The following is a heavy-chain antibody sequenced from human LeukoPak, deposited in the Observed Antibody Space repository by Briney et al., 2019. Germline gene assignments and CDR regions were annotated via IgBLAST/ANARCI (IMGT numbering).Heavy chain of an antibody. CDR2: MNPNSGNT. CDR1: GYTFTSYD. CDR3: ARGPRYCSSTSCYGVQFDP. J-gene: IGHJ5*02. V-gene: IGHV1-8*03. Sequence: ASVTVSCKASGYTFTSYDINWVRQATGQGLEWMGWMNPNSGNTGYAQKFQGRVTITRNTSISTAYMELSSLRSEDTAVYYCARGPRYCSSTSCYGVQFDPWGQGTLVTVSS. D-gene: IGHD2-2*01.